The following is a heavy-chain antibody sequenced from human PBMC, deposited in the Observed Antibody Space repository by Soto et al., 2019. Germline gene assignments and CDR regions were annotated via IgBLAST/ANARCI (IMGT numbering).Heavy chain of an antibody. CDR2: IIPILGIA. Sequence: ASVKVSCKASGGTFSSYTISWVRQAPGQGLEWMGRIIPILGIANYAQKFQGRVTITADKSTSTAYMELSSLRSEDTAVYYCAREARGGYCSSTSCPVAFDIWGQGTMVTVSS. V-gene: IGHV1-69*04. CDR3: AREARGGYCSSTSCPVAFDI. CDR1: GGTFSSYT. D-gene: IGHD2-2*01. J-gene: IGHJ3*02.